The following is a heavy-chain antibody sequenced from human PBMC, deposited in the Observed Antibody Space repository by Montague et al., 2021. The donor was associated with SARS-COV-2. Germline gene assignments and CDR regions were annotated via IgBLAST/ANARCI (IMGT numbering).Heavy chain of an antibody. Sequence: SLRLSCAASGFTVNSNYMSWVRQAPGKGLEWVSVIYSDVSTYYADSVKGRFTISRDNSKNTLYLQMNSLRAEDTAVYYCARVVTYAFDVWGQGTMVTVSS. CDR1: GFTVNSNY. D-gene: IGHD4-11*01. CDR3: ARVVTYAFDV. V-gene: IGHV3-66*01. J-gene: IGHJ3*01. CDR2: IYSDVST.